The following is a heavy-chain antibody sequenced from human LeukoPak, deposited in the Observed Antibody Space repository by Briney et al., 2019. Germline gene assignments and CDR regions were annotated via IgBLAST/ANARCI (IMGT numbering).Heavy chain of an antibody. CDR2: TYYRSKWYN. CDR3: ARAVDGSSWYAGYYFDY. J-gene: IGHJ4*02. Sequence: SQTLSLTCAISGDSVSSNSAAWNWIRQSPSRGLEWLGRTYYRSKWYNDYAVSVKSRITINPDTSKNQFSLQLNSVTPEDTAVYYCARAVDGSSWYAGYYFDYWGQGTLVTVSS. V-gene: IGHV6-1*01. D-gene: IGHD6-13*01. CDR1: GDSVSSNSAA.